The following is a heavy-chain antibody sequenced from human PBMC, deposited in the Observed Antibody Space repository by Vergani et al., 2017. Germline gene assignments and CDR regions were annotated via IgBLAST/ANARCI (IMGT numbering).Heavy chain of an antibody. CDR1: GFTFDDYA. CDR3: AKDTRSTVWGWFDP. Sequence: EVQLVESGGGLVQPGRSLRLSCAASGFTFDDYAMHWVRQAPGKGLEWVSGISWNSGSIGYADSVKGRFTTSRDNAKNSLYLQMNSLRAEDTALYYCAKDTRSTVWGWFDPWGQGTLVTVSS. D-gene: IGHD3-16*01. CDR2: ISWNSGSI. J-gene: IGHJ5*02. V-gene: IGHV3-9*01.